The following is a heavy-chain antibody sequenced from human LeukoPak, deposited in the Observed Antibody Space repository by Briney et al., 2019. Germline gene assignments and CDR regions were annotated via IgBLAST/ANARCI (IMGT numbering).Heavy chain of an antibody. V-gene: IGHV1-69*10. CDR3: AREGAHYYDSSGPNWFDP. J-gene: IGHJ5*02. CDR1: GGTFSSYA. Sequence: VKVSCKASGGTFSSYAISWVRQSPGQGLEWMGRIIPILGIANYAQKFQGRVTITADKSTSTAYMELSSLRSEDTAVYYCAREGAHYYDSSGPNWFDPWGQGTLVTVSS. CDR2: IIPILGIA. D-gene: IGHD3-22*01.